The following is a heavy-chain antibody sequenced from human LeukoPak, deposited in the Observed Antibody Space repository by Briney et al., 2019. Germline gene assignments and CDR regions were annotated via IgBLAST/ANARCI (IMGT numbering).Heavy chain of an antibody. V-gene: IGHV3-21*01. D-gene: IGHD6-13*01. Sequence: PGGSLRLSCAASGFNFNSYTMNWVRQAPGKGLQWVANILASGSPTYYADSVKGRFTVSRDNAKNSLYLQMNSLRAEDTAVYFCASQYTSSRIFDDWGQGTLVTVSS. CDR3: ASQYTSSRIFDD. CDR2: ILASGSPT. CDR1: GFNFNSYT. J-gene: IGHJ4*02.